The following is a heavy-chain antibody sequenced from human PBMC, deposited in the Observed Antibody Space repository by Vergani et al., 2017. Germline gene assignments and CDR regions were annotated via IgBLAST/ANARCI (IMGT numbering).Heavy chain of an antibody. CDR2: IRYDGSNK. V-gene: IGHV3-30*02. CDR3: AREPLAYCGGDCYRNAFDI. CDR1: GFTFSSYG. D-gene: IGHD2-21*01. J-gene: IGHJ3*02. Sequence: QVQLVESGGGLVKPGGSLRLSCAASGFTFSSYGMHWVRQAPGKGLEWVAFIRYDGSNKYYADSVKGRFTISRDNSKNTLYLQMNSLRAEDTAVYYCAREPLAYCGGDCYRNAFDIWGQGTMVTVSS.